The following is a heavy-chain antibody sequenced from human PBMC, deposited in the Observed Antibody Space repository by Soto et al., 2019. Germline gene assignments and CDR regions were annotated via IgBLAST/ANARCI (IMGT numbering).Heavy chain of an antibody. Sequence: ASVKVSCKASGYTFTGYYMHWVRQAPGQGLEWMGWINPNSGGTNYAQKFQGWVTMTRDTSISTAYMELSRLRSDDTAVYYCARSSVPYCSGGSCPTTWGMAVWGQGTTVTVSS. CDR1: GYTFTGYY. J-gene: IGHJ6*02. D-gene: IGHD2-15*01. CDR3: ARSSVPYCSGGSCPTTWGMAV. V-gene: IGHV1-2*04. CDR2: INPNSGGT.